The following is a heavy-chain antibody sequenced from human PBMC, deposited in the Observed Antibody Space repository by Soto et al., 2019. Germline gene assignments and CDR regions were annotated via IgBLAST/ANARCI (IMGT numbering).Heavy chain of an antibody. CDR2: IGGSGSET. Sequence: GGSLRLPCAASEFTFSNYAVSWVRQPPGKGLEWVSTIGGSGSETYYADSVKGRFPISRDNSENTLYLQMKSLRAEDRAVYYCAKGHNCGSGSYYSSFDCWGQGTLVTVSS. J-gene: IGHJ4*02. CDR1: EFTFSNYA. D-gene: IGHD3-10*01. V-gene: IGHV3-23*01. CDR3: AKGHNCGSGSYYSSFDC.